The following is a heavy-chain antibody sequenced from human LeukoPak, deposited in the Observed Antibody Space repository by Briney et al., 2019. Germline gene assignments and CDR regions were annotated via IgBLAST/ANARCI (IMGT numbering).Heavy chain of an antibody. V-gene: IGHV4-34*01. CDR2: INHSGST. CDR3: ASEYQLLTT. D-gene: IGHD2-2*01. CDR1: GGSFSGYY. J-gene: IGHJ5*02. Sequence: SETLSLTCGVYGGSFSGYYWSWIRQPPGKGLEWIGEINHSGSTNYNPSLKSRVTISVDTSKNQFSLKLSSVTAADTAVYYCASEYQLLTTWGQGTLVTVSS.